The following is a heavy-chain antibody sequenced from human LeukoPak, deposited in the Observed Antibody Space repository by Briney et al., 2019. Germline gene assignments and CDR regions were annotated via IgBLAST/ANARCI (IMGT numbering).Heavy chain of an antibody. CDR2: ISYDGVNK. Sequence: GGSLRLSCSASGFTFSSYAMHWVRQAPGKGLEWAAFISYDGVNKYYADSVKGRFTISRDNYKNTLYLQINSLRVEDTALYYCTRDGMVCDYVSYFDFWGQGSLVIVSS. CDR1: GFTFSSYA. D-gene: IGHD4-17*01. CDR3: TRDGMVCDYVSYFDF. J-gene: IGHJ4*02. V-gene: IGHV3-30*04.